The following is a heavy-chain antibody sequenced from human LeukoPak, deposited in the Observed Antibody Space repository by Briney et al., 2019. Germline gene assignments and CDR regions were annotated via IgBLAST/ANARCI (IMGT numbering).Heavy chain of an antibody. CDR3: ARDGVAGGFDY. V-gene: IGHV4-59*01. CDR2: IHYSGST. J-gene: IGHJ4*02. D-gene: IGHD6-19*01. Sequence: SETLSLTCTVSGASMTNYYWNWIRQAPGKGLEWIGYIHYSGSTNHNSSLKSRVTISVDTSKNQYSLKLSSVTAADTAVYYCARDGVAGGFDYWGQGTLVTVSS. CDR1: GASMTNYY.